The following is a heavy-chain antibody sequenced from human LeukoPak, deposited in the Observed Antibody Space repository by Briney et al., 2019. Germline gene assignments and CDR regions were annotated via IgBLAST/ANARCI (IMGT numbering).Heavy chain of an antibody. J-gene: IGHJ4*02. D-gene: IGHD6-19*01. V-gene: IGHV4-59*01. CDR3: ARFYSSGCDY. CDR2: IYYSGST. Sequence: PSETLSLTCTVSGGSISSYYWSWIRQPPGKGLEWIGYIYYSGSTNSNPSLKSRVTISVDTSKNQFSLKLSSVTAADTAVYYCARFYSSGCDYWGQGTLVTVSS. CDR1: GGSISSYY.